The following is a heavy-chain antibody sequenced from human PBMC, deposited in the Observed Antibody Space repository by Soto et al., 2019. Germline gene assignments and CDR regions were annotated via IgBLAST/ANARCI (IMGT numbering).Heavy chain of an antibody. J-gene: IGHJ4*02. CDR3: AKNSYSGSWGN. CDR2: ISGSGGST. D-gene: IGHD6-13*01. CDR1: GFTFSSYA. V-gene: IGHV3-23*01. Sequence: EVQLLESGGGLVQPGGSLRLSCAASGFTFSSYAMSWVRQAPGKGLEWVSAISGSGGSTYYADSVKGRFTISRDNSKNTPYLQMSSLRAEDTAVYYCAKNSYSGSWGNWGQGTLVTVSS.